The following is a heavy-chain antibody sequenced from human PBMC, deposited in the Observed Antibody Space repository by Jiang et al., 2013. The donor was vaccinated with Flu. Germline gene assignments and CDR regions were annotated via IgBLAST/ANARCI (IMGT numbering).Heavy chain of an antibody. CDR1: GGSINSDDYL. CDR2: VFYSGST. CDR3: ARRDTYTRTFDY. V-gene: IGHV4-39*01. J-gene: IGHJ4*02. D-gene: IGHD3-16*01. Sequence: PGLVKPSETLSLTCTVSGGSINSDDYLWGWIRQPPREGAWSGLGHVFYSGSTYYSPSLQSRVTISVEASKSQFSLKLSSVTAADTALYYCARRDTYTRTFDYWGQGTLVTVSS.